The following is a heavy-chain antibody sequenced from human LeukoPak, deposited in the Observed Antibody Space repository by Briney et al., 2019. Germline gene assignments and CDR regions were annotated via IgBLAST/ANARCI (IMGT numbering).Heavy chain of an antibody. V-gene: IGHV3-23*01. CDR1: GFTFDDYG. CDR2: ISGSGGGT. J-gene: IGHJ3*02. D-gene: IGHD3-10*01. Sequence: GGSLRLSCAASGFTFDDYGMSWVRQAPGKGLEWVSAISGSGGGTYYADSVKGRFTISRDNSKNTLSLQMNSLRAEDTAVFYCARSIYGSGSYYAFDIWGQGTMVTVSS. CDR3: ARSIYGSGSYYAFDI.